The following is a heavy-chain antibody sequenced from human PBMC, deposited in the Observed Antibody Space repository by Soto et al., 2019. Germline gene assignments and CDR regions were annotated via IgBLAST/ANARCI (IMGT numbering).Heavy chain of an antibody. CDR1: GFTFSSNW. J-gene: IGHJ4*02. Sequence: PGGSLRLSCAASGFTFSSNWMHWVRRVPGRGLVWVSRINTDGSRTSYEDSVEGRFTISRDNAKNTVYLQMSRLRAEDTAVYYCARDGEGFWGQGTLVTVSS. CDR3: ARDGEGF. CDR2: INTDGSRT. D-gene: IGHD2-21*01. V-gene: IGHV3-74*01.